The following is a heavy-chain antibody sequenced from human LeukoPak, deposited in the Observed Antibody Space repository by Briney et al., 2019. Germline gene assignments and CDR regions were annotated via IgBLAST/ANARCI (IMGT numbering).Heavy chain of an antibody. J-gene: IGHJ6*02. Sequence: ASVKVSCKASGYTFTSYYMHWVRQAPGRGLEWMGIINPSGGSTSYAQKFQGRVTMTRDTSTSTVYMELSSLRSEDTAVYYCARVYYDSTKKYGMDVWGQGTTVTVSS. V-gene: IGHV1-46*01. CDR1: GYTFTSYY. CDR3: ARVYYDSTKKYGMDV. CDR2: INPSGGST. D-gene: IGHD3-22*01.